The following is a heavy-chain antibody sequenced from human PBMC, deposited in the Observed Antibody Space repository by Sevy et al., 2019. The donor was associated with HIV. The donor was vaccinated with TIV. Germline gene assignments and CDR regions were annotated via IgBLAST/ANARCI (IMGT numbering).Heavy chain of an antibody. CDR1: GGSFSGYY. J-gene: IGHJ4*02. D-gene: IGHD3-10*01. CDR3: ASGNYYGSGSYDY. V-gene: IGHV4-34*01. CDR2: INHSGST. Sequence: QSQTLSLTCAVYGGSFSGYYWSWIRQPPGKGLEWIGEINHSGSTNYNPSLKSRVTISVDTSKNQFSLKLSSVTAADTAVYYCASGNYYGSGSYDYWGQGTLVTVSS.